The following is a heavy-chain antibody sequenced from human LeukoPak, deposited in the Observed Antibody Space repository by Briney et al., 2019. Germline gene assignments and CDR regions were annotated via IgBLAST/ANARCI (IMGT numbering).Heavy chain of an antibody. CDR3: ATLNGPLFEY. CDR2: IHQHGNEK. Sequence: PGGSLRLSCAASGFTFSNYWMSWVRQAPGKGLEWVASIHQHGNEKYFVDSVRGRFTISRDNAKNSLYLQMSSLRAEDRAVYYCATLNGPLFEYWGQETLVPVSS. CDR1: GFTFSNYW. J-gene: IGHJ4*02. V-gene: IGHV3-7*01. D-gene: IGHD2-8*01.